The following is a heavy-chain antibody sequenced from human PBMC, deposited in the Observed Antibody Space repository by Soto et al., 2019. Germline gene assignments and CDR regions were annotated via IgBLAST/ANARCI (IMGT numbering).Heavy chain of an antibody. J-gene: IGHJ4*02. CDR2: IRSKADSYAT. D-gene: IGHD3-9*01. V-gene: IGHV3-73*01. CDR1: GFTFSGSA. CDR3: AKEYRELYFDWLLLVRPFDY. Sequence: GSLRLSCAAAGFTFSGSAMHWVRQASGKGLEWVGRIRSKADSYATAYAASVKGRFTISRDDSKNTAYLQMNSLRAEDTAVYYCAKEYRELYFDWLLLVRPFDYWGKGTLVTVSS.